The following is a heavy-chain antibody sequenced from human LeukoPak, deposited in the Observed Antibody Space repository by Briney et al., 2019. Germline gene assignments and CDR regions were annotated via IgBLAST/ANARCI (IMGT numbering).Heavy chain of an antibody. Sequence: GGSLRLSCAASGFTFSSYGMHWVRQAPGKGLEWVAFIRYDGSNKYYADSVKGRFTISRDNSKNTLYLQMNSLRAEDTAVYYCAEDSRFLIVGALYWGQGTLVTVSS. V-gene: IGHV3-30*02. CDR1: GFTFSSYG. J-gene: IGHJ4*02. CDR3: AEDSRFLIVGALY. CDR2: IRYDGSNK. D-gene: IGHD1-26*01.